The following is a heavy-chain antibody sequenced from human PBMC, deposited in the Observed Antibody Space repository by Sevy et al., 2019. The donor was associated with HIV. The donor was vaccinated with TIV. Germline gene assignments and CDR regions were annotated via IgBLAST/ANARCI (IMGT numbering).Heavy chain of an antibody. CDR3: AKGSGSGSPPDS. V-gene: IGHV3-23*01. J-gene: IGHJ4*02. CDR1: GFTFNNYA. Sequence: GGSLRLSCAASGFTFNNYAMSWVRQAPGKGLEWVSGISGSGGSTYYADSVKGRFIISRDNSKNTVDLQMNSLRAGDTAVYYCAKGSGSGSPPDSWGQGTLVTVSS. D-gene: IGHD3-10*01. CDR2: ISGSGGST.